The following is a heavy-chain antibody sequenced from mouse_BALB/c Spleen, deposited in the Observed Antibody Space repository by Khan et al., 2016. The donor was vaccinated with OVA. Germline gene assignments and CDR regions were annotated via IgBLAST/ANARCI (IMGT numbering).Heavy chain of an antibody. CDR3: AREGAYYRSDGWFAY. CDR2: ISPSSGYT. V-gene: IGHV1-4*01. CDR1: GYTFTSYT. D-gene: IGHD2-14*01. Sequence: QVQLQQSGAELARPGASVKMSCKASGYTFTSYTMHWVKQRPGQGLEWIGYISPSSGYTNYNQKFKDKATLTADKSSSKAYMQLSSLTSEDSAVYYCAREGAYYRSDGWFAYWGQGTLVTVSA. J-gene: IGHJ3*01.